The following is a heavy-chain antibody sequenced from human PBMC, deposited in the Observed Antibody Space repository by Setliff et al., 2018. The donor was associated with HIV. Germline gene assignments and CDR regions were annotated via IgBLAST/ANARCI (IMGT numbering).Heavy chain of an antibody. Sequence: PSETLSLTCTVSGDSINSGNYYWSWIRQHPGKGLEWIGYIYYSGSTYYSPSLKSRVTISLDTSKTHFYLNLTSVTDADTAVYFCAREGRGDPAVATTRIDYWGQGKLVTVSS. CDR1: GDSINSGNYY. V-gene: IGHV4-30-4*08. CDR2: IYYSGST. D-gene: IGHD1-1*01. J-gene: IGHJ4*02. CDR3: AREGRGDPAVATTRIDY.